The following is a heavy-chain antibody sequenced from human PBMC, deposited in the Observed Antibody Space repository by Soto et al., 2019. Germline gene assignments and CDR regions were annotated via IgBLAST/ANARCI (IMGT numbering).Heavy chain of an antibody. Sequence: QVQLQESGPGLVKPSQTLSLTCTVSGGSISSGGYYWSWIRQHPGKGLAWIGYIYNSGSTYYNPSLKSRVTISLDTSKNQFSLKLSSVTAADTAVYYCAKDRAGFIMGSGAFDIWGQGTMVTVSS. V-gene: IGHV4-31*03. CDR2: IYNSGST. D-gene: IGHD3-10*01. CDR3: AKDRAGFIMGSGAFDI. CDR1: GGSISSGGYY. J-gene: IGHJ3*02.